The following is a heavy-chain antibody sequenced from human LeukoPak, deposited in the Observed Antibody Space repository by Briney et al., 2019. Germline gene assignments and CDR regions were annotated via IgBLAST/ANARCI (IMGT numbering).Heavy chain of an antibody. CDR3: ARDASYGGTYYHYDY. V-gene: IGHV3-30-3*01. CDR1: GFTVSNYA. CDR2: ISYDGTSK. Sequence: PGRSLRLSCAASGFTVSNYAIHWVRQAPGKGLEWVTLISYDGTSKDYADSVRGRFTISRDNSKNTVYLQMNSLRAEDTAVYYCARDASYGGTYYHYDYWGQGTLVTVSS. J-gene: IGHJ4*02. D-gene: IGHD1-26*01.